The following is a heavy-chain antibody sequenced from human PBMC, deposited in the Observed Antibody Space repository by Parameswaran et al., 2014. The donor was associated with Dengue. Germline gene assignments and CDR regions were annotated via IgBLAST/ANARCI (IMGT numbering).Heavy chain of an antibody. Sequence: RWIRQPPGKGLEWIGEINHSGSTNYNPSLKSRVTISVDTSKNQFSLKLSSVTAADTAVYYCARSSRWFGEGGMDVWGQGTTVTVSS. V-gene: IGHV4-34*01. CDR2: INHSGST. D-gene: IGHD3-10*01. J-gene: IGHJ6*02. CDR3: ARSSRWFGEGGMDV.